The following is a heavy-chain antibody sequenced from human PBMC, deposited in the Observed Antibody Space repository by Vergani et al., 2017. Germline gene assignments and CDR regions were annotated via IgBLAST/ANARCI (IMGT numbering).Heavy chain of an antibody. Sequence: QVQLQESGPGLVKPPGTLFLTCAVSGDSISSNNCWTWVRQPPGKGLEWIGYVFRNGNVNYNPSFNFRVAIDTSNNELSLRVTSVTAADTAVYYCARDFGGEWYFDLWGRGATVTVSS. V-gene: IGHV4-4*03. CDR3: ARDFGGEWYFDL. CDR1: GDSISSNNC. CDR2: VFRNGNV. D-gene: IGHD4-23*01. J-gene: IGHJ2*01.